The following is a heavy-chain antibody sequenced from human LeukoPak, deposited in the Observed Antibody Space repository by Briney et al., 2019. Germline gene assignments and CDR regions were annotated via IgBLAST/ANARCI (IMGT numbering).Heavy chain of an antibody. D-gene: IGHD2-15*01. CDR3: VRDYFCSGGTCDDCFDP. CDR2: ISTYDHDT. CDR1: GYTFNNYG. J-gene: IGHJ5*02. V-gene: IGHV1-18*01. Sequence: GASVKVSCKASGYTFNNYGISWVRQAPGQGLEWMAWISTYDHDTNYAQKFRGRVTMTTDTSTSTAYMELRSLGSDDTAVYYCVRDYFCSGGTCDDCFDPWGQGTLVTVSS.